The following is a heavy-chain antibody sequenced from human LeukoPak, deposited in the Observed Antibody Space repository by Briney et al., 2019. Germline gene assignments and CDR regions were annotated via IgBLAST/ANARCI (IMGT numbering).Heavy chain of an antibody. CDR1: GGSISSGGYY. D-gene: IGHD6-19*01. CDR3: ARLLGSGWAWFDP. V-gene: IGHV4-31*03. Sequence: PSETLSLTCTVSGGSISSGGYYWSWIRQHPGKGLEWIGYIYSSGSTYYNPSLKSRVTISVDTSKNQFSLKLSSVTAADTAVYYCARLLGSGWAWFDPWGQGTLVTVSS. CDR2: IYSSGST. J-gene: IGHJ5*02.